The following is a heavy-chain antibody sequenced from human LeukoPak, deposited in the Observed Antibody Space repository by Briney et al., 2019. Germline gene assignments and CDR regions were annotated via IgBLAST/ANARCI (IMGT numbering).Heavy chain of an antibody. V-gene: IGHV4-59*01. CDR3: AAEYVDTAMVTDY. CDR1: GGSFSGYY. CDR2: IYYSGST. J-gene: IGHJ4*02. D-gene: IGHD5-18*01. Sequence: SETLSLTCAVYGGSFSGYYWSWIRQPPGKGLEWIGYIYYSGSTNYNPSLKSRVTISVDTSKNQFSLKLSSVTAADTAVYYCAAEYVDTAMVTDYWGQGTLVTVSS.